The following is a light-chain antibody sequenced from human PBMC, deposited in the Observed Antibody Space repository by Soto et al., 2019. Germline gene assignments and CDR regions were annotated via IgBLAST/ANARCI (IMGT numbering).Light chain of an antibody. CDR2: DAS. CDR1: QGITDY. V-gene: IGKV1-33*01. CDR3: QQYRRFPFS. J-gene: IGKJ2*01. Sequence: DIQMTQSPSSLSASVGDRVTISCQASQGITDYLNWYQQKPGKAPELLIYDASNLQIGVPLRFSGSGSGTDFSFTISSLQPEDSATYYCQQYRRFPFSFGQGTRLEI.